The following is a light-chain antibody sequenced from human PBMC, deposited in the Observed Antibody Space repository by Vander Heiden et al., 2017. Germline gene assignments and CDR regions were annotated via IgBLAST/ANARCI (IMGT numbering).Light chain of an antibody. CDR1: QSVSGT. V-gene: IGKV3D-15*01. CDR3: QQYNQWPLT. Sequence: IVMTQSPATLSVSPGERATLSCRASQSVSGTLAWYQQKPGQTPRLLIYGASTRASGIPARFSGSGSGTEFTLTISSLPSEDFAVYYCQQYNQWPLTFGGGTKLEIK. J-gene: IGKJ4*01. CDR2: GAS.